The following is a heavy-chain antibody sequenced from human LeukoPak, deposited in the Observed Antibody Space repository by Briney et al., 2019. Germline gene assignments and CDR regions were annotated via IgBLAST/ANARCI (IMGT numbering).Heavy chain of an antibody. V-gene: IGHV3-66*02. Sequence: GGSLRLSCAASEFTFSGDYMTWVRQAPGKGLEWVSVHGGGYTYYADPVKGRFTISRDNSENTLYLQVNSLRGEDTAVYYCARDRRLRLGRTFDCWGQGILVTVSS. J-gene: IGHJ4*02. CDR3: ARDRRLRLGRTFDC. D-gene: IGHD3-16*01. CDR2: HGGGYT. CDR1: EFTFSGDY.